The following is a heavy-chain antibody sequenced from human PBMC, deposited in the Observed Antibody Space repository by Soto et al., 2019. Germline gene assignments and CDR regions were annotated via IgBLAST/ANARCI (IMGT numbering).Heavy chain of an antibody. CDR3: ARDIDYYDSSGYFDY. CDR2: IYYSGST. V-gene: IGHV4-59*01. Sequence: SETLSLTCTVSGGSISSYYWSWIRQPPGKGLEWIGYIYYSGSTNYNPSLKSRVTISVDTSKNQFSLKLSSVTAADTAVYYCARDIDYYDSSGYFDYWGQGTLVTVSS. D-gene: IGHD3-22*01. CDR1: GGSISSYY. J-gene: IGHJ4*02.